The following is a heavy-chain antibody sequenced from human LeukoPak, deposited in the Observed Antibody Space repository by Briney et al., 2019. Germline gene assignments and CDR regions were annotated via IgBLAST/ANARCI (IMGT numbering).Heavy chain of an antibody. CDR1: GYTFSSYG. J-gene: IGHJ4*02. D-gene: IGHD3-10*01. CDR2: ISAYNGNI. CDR3: AREHGSGSYYNPVGFGY. Sequence: ASVKVSCKASGYTFSSYGISWVRQAPGQGLELMGWISAYNGNINYIQKFQGRVTMTTDTSTSTAYMELRSLRSDDTAVYYCAREHGSGSYYNPVGFGYWGQGTLVTVSS. V-gene: IGHV1-18*01.